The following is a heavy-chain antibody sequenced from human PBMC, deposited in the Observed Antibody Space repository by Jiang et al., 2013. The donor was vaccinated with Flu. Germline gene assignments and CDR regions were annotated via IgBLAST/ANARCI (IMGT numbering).Heavy chain of an antibody. CDR3: ARLGRGYRGNLDAFDF. J-gene: IGHJ3*01. CDR2: SIIVGAP. V-gene: IGHV4-39*02. Sequence: PSETLSLTCTVSGGSISSSSYYWGLGSASPQGRGWSGLGVSIIVGAPTTNPSLKSRVTISVDTSKNHFSLRLSSVTAADTAVYYCARLGRGYRGNLDAFDFWGQGTMVTVSS. CDR1: GGSISSSSYY. D-gene: IGHD4-23*01.